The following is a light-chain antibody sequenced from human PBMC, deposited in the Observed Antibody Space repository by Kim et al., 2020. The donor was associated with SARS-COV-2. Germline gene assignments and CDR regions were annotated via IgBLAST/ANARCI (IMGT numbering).Light chain of an antibody. CDR3: CSYAGSYTVV. CDR2: DVS. J-gene: IGLJ2*01. CDR1: SSDVGGYNY. Sequence: QSALTQPRSVSGSPGQSVTISCTGTSSDVGGYNYVSWYQQHPGKAPKLMIYDVSKRPSGVPDRFSGSKSDNTASLTISGLQAEDEADYYCCSYAGSYTVVFGGGTQLTVL. V-gene: IGLV2-11*01.